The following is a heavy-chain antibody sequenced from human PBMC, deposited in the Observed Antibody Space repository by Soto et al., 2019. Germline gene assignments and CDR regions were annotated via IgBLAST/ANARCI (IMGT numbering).Heavy chain of an antibody. CDR3: AKRITMVRGAPKFDY. CDR1: GFTFSSYA. Sequence: QSGGSLRLSCAASGFTFSSYAMSWVRQAPGKGLEWVSAISGSGGSTYYADSVKGRFTISRDNSKNTLYLQMYSLRAEDTAVYYCAKRITMVRGAPKFDYWGKGTLVTVSS. D-gene: IGHD3-10*01. V-gene: IGHV3-23*01. J-gene: IGHJ4*02. CDR2: ISGSGGST.